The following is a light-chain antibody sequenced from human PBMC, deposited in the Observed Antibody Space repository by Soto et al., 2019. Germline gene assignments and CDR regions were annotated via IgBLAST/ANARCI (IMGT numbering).Light chain of an antibody. CDR3: QQRSNWPYT. V-gene: IGKV3-11*01. Sequence: EIVLTQSPATLSLSPGERATLSCRASQSVSGYLAWYQQKGGQAPRLLIYDASNRATGIPARISGSGSGTDFTLTISSLEPEDFAVYYCQQRSNWPYTFGQGTKLEIK. J-gene: IGKJ2*01. CDR1: QSVSGY. CDR2: DAS.